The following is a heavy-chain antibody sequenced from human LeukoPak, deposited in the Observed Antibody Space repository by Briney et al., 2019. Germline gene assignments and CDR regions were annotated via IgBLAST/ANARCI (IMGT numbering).Heavy chain of an antibody. CDR3: AREELDKSWYVVGDY. CDR2: SYPSGST. Sequence: GSLRLSCAASGFTFSSYGMHWVRQAPGKGLEWIGSSYPSGSTYYNPSLKSRVTISVDTSRNQFSLRVSSVTAADTAVYYCAREELDKSWYVVGDYWGQGTLVTVSS. CDR1: GFTFSSYG. V-gene: IGHV4-38-2*02. D-gene: IGHD6-13*01. J-gene: IGHJ4*02.